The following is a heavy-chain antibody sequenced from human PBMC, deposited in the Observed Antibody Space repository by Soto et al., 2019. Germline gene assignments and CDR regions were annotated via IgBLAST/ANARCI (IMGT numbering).Heavy chain of an antibody. D-gene: IGHD3-10*01. CDR3: AKDVLLWFGESPPHWFDP. CDR1: GFTFSSYA. V-gene: IGHV3-23*01. Sequence: GGSLRLSCAASGFTFSSYAMSWVRQAPGKGLEWVSAISGSGGSTYYADSVKGRFTISRDNSKNTLYLQMNSLRAEDTAVYYCAKDVLLWFGESPPHWFDPWGQGTLVTVSS. J-gene: IGHJ5*02. CDR2: ISGSGGST.